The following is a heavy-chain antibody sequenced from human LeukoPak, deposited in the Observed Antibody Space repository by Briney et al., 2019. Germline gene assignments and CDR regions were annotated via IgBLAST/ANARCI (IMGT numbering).Heavy chain of an antibody. V-gene: IGHV1-8*01. J-gene: IGHJ4*02. Sequence: ASVTVSCKASGYTFTSYDINWVRQATGQGLEWMGWMNPNSGNTGYAQKFQGRVTMTRNTSISTAYMELSSLRSEDTAVYYCARGHRYDYVWGSYRRPTDYWGQGTLVTVSS. CDR3: ARGHRYDYVWGSYRRPTDY. CDR1: GYTFTSYD. D-gene: IGHD3-16*02. CDR2: MNPNSGNT.